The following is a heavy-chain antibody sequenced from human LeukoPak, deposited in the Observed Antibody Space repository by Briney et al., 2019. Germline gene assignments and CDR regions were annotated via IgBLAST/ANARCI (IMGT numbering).Heavy chain of an antibody. CDR2: IYYSGST. Sequence: SETLSLTCTVSGGSISSGGYYWSWIRQHPGTGLEWIGYIYYSGSTYYNPSLKSRVTISVDTSKNQFSLKLSSVTAADTAVYYCARGARLLPPFDYWGQGTLVTVSS. CDR1: GGSISSGGYY. J-gene: IGHJ4*02. D-gene: IGHD3-22*01. V-gene: IGHV4-31*03. CDR3: ARGARLLPPFDY.